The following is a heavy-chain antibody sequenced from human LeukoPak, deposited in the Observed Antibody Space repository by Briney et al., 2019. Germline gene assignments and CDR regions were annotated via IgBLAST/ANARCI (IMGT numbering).Heavy chain of an antibody. CDR2: ISASGGST. CDR1: GFTFSSYA. Sequence: PGGSLRLSCAASGFTFSSYAMSWVRQAPGKGLEWVSAISASGGSTYYADSVKSRFIISRDNSKNTLYLQMNSLRAEDTAVYYCAKVVWGKIAAPCDYWGQGTLVTVSS. V-gene: IGHV3-23*01. J-gene: IGHJ4*02. D-gene: IGHD6-13*01. CDR3: AKVVWGKIAAPCDY.